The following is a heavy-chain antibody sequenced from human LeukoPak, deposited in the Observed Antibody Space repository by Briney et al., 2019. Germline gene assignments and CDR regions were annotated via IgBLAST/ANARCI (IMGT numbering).Heavy chain of an antibody. J-gene: IGHJ4*02. D-gene: IGHD1-26*01. CDR1: GYTFTSYY. CDR2: INPSGGST. CDR3: ASGSYTPYYFDY. Sequence: ASVKVSCKASGYTFTSYYMHWVRQAPGQGLEWMGIINPSGGSTSYAQKFQGRVTMTRDTSTSTVYMELSSLRSEDTAVCYCASGSYTPYYFDYWGQGTLVTVSS. V-gene: IGHV1-46*01.